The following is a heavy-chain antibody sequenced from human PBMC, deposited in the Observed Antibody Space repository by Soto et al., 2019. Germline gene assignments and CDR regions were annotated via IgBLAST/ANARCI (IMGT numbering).Heavy chain of an antibody. CDR2: ISDSGGTV. D-gene: IGHD3-3*01. V-gene: IGHV3-48*03. CDR1: VFTFISYE. Sequence: GGSLRLSCAPSVFTFISYEMNWVRQAPGQGLEWVSYISDSGGTVYYADSVKGRFTVSRDNAQNSVYLQMNSLRTEDTAVYYCARDLLHYDFWSGYSAYFYYGMDVWGPGTTVTVSS. CDR3: ARDLLHYDFWSGYSAYFYYGMDV. J-gene: IGHJ6*02.